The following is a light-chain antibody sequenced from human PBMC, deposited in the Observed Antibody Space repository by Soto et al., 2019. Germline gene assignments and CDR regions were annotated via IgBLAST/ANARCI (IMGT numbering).Light chain of an antibody. J-gene: IGKJ5*01. CDR2: GAS. CDR1: QGISSY. Sequence: IQLTQSPSSLSASVGDRVTITCRASQGISSYLAWYQQKPEKAPKLLIYGASTLEGGVPFRFSGSGSGTDFTLIISSVQPEDFATYYCQQLNTYPITFGQGTRLEIK. CDR3: QQLNTYPIT. V-gene: IGKV1-9*01.